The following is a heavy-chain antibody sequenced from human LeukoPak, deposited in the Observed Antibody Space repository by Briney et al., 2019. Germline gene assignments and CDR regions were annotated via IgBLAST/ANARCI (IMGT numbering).Heavy chain of an antibody. D-gene: IGHD6-19*01. J-gene: IGHJ6*03. CDR2: FDPEDGET. Sequence: ASVKVSCKVSGYTLTELSMHWVRQAPGKGLEWMGGFDPEDGETIYAQKFQGRVTMTEDTSTDTAYMELSSLRSGDTAVYYCATEGSGSYYYYMDVWGKGTTVTVSS. CDR1: GYTLTELS. CDR3: ATEGSGSYYYYMDV. V-gene: IGHV1-24*01.